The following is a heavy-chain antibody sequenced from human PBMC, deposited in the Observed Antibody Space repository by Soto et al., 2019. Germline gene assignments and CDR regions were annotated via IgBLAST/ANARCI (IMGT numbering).Heavy chain of an antibody. V-gene: IGHV3-30-3*01. Sequence: QVQLVESGGGVVQPGRSLRLSCAASGFTFSSYAMHWVRQAPGKGLEWVAVISYDGSNKYYADSVKGRFTISRDNSKNXLYLLMNSLRTEDTAVYYCARPLWRDDYNWGYFDLWGRGTLVTVSS. J-gene: IGHJ2*01. D-gene: IGHD4-4*01. CDR1: GFTFSSYA. CDR3: ARPLWRDDYNWGYFDL. CDR2: ISYDGSNK.